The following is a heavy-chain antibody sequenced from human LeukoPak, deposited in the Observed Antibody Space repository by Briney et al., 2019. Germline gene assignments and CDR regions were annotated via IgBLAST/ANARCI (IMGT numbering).Heavy chain of an antibody. CDR3: ARDPPTYYDFWSGYYNY. J-gene: IGHJ4*02. CDR1: GFTFSSYS. Sequence: GGSLRLSCAASGFTFSSYSMSWVRQAPGKGLEWVSSISSSSSYIFYADSVKGRFTISRDNAKNSLYLQMNSLRAEDTAVYYCARDPPTYYDFWSGYYNYWGQGTLVTVSS. D-gene: IGHD3-3*01. CDR2: ISSSSSYI. V-gene: IGHV3-21*01.